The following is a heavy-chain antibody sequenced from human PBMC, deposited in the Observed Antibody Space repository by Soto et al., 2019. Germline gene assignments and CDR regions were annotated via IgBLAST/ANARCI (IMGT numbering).Heavy chain of an antibody. CDR3: ARRVGGRYIWNVPHGMDV. Sequence: QVQLVQSGAEVKKPGASVKVSCKASGYTFTSYGISWVRQAPGQGLEWMGWISAYNGNTNHAQKLQGRVTMTTDTSTSTAYMELRSLRSDDTAVYYCARRVGGRYIWNVPHGMDVWGQGTTVTVSS. CDR2: ISAYNGNT. CDR1: GYTFTSYG. V-gene: IGHV1-18*01. J-gene: IGHJ6*02. D-gene: IGHD1-20*01.